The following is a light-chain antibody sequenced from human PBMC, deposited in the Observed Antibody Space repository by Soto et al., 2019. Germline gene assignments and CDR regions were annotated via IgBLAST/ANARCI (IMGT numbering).Light chain of an antibody. Sequence: QSALTQPACVSGSPGQSITISCTGTSSDVGGYNYVSWYQQHPGKAPKLMIYEVSNRPSGVSNRFSGSKSGNTASLTISGLQAEDEADYYCSSYTSSSPWVLGGGTKLTVL. V-gene: IGLV2-14*01. CDR2: EVS. J-gene: IGLJ3*02. CDR1: SSDVGGYNY. CDR3: SSYTSSSPWV.